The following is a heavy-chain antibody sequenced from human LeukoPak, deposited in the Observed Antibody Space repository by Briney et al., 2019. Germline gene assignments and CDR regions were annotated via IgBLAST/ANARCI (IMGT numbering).Heavy chain of an antibody. CDR3: ARHLYSSSRNPTFDY. J-gene: IGHJ4*02. Sequence: SETLSLTCTVSGGSIFSDYYYWGWIRQPPGQGLEWLGSFYFSGSTYYNPSLKSRVTISVDTSKNQFSLKLNSATAADTAVYYCARHLYSSSRNPTFDYWGQGTLVTVSS. V-gene: IGHV4-39*01. CDR2: FYFSGST. D-gene: IGHD6-13*01. CDR1: GGSIFSDYYY.